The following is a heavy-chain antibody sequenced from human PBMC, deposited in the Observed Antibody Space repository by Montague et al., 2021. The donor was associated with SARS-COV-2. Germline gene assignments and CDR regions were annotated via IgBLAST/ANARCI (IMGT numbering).Heavy chain of an antibody. CDR2: INHSGST. CDR1: GGSFSGYY. V-gene: IGHV4-34*01. CDR3: ACGEITTRGLIYYYGMDV. D-gene: IGHD4-11*01. Sequence: SETLSLTCAVYGGSFSGYYWTWIRQSPRKGLEWIAEINHSGSTNYNPSLKSRVTISVDTSKNQFSLKLSSVTAADTAVYYCACGEITTRGLIYYYGMDVWGQGTTVTVSS. J-gene: IGHJ6*02.